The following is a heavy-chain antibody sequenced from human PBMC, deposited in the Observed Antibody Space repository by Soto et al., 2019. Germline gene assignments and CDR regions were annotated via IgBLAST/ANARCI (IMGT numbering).Heavy chain of an antibody. Sequence: QVQLVQSGAEVRKPGSSVKVSCKASGGTFSRHAISWVRQAPGQGLEWMGGIIPIFGTANHAQKFQGRVTIIADESTSTVYRELSSLRSGDTAMYYCARGWGYDSNDYYYAYWGQGTLVIVSS. CDR1: GGTFSRHA. D-gene: IGHD3-22*01. CDR2: IIPIFGTA. CDR3: ARGWGYDSNDYYYAY. V-gene: IGHV1-69*01. J-gene: IGHJ4*02.